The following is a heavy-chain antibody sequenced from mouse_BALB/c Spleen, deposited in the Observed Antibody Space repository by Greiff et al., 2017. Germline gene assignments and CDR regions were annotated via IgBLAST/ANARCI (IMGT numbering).Heavy chain of an antibody. CDR2: INPSSGYT. D-gene: IGHD2-10*02. CDR1: GYTFTSYT. CDR3: AKGYGHYAMDY. V-gene: IGHV1-4*01. J-gene: IGHJ4*01. Sequence: VQLQQSGAELARPGASVKMSCKASGYTFTSYTMHWVKQRPGQGLEWIGYINPSSGYTNYNQKFKDKATLTADKSSSTAYMHLSSLTSEDSAVYYCAKGYGHYAMDYWGQGTSVTVSS.